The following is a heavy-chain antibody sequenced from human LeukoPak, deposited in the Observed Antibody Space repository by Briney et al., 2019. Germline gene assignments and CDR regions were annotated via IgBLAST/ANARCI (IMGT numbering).Heavy chain of an antibody. Sequence: HPGGSLRLSCAASGFTFSNYAMSWVRQAPGKGLEWVSGVSGRGGNTYYADSVKGRFAISRDNSKNTLYLQLISPRAEDTAVYYCAKDAVGTTFGYHFDHWGQGTLVTVSS. J-gene: IGHJ4*02. V-gene: IGHV3-23*01. D-gene: IGHD1-26*01. CDR2: VSGRGGNT. CDR1: GFTFSNYA. CDR3: AKDAVGTTFGYHFDH.